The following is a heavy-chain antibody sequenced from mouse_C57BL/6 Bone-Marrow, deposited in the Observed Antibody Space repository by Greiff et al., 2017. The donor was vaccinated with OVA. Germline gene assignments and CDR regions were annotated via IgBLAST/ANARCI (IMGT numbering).Heavy chain of an antibody. Sequence: EVQLKESGPGLVKPSQSLSLTCSVTGYSITSGYYWNWIRQFPGNKLEWMGYISYDGSNNYNPSLKNRISITRDTSKNQFFLKLNSVTTEDTATYYCATTYYDYEYYWGQGTTLTVSS. CDR1: GYSITSGYY. CDR2: ISYDGSN. D-gene: IGHD2-4*01. V-gene: IGHV3-6*01. J-gene: IGHJ2*01. CDR3: ATTYYDYEYY.